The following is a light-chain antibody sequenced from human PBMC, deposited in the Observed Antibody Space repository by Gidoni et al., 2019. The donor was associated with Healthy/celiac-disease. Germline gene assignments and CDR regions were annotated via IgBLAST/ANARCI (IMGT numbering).Light chain of an antibody. CDR1: PSVSSY. V-gene: IGKV3-11*01. CDR3: QQRSNWPPT. J-gene: IGKJ1*01. CDR2: AAS. Sequence: EIVLTQSPATLSLSPGERATLSCRASPSVSSYLAWYQQKPGQAPRLLIYAASNRATGIPARFSGSGSGTDFTLTISSLEPEDFAVYYCQQRSNWPPTFGQGTKVEIK.